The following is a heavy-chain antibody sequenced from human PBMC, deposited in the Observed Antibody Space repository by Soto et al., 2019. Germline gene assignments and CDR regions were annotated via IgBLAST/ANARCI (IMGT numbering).Heavy chain of an antibody. CDR1: GGTFSSYD. D-gene: IGHD3-10*01. CDR2: SIPIFGTA. V-gene: IGHV1-69*12. J-gene: IGHJ6*02. Sequence: QVQLVQSGAEVKKPGSSVKVSCKASGGTFSSYDISWVRQAPGQGLEWMGGSIPIFGTADYAQKFQGRVTITADESTSTAYMELSSLRSEDTAVYYCALHYGSGNNYYYYGMDVWGQGTTVTVSS. CDR3: ALHYGSGNNYYYYGMDV.